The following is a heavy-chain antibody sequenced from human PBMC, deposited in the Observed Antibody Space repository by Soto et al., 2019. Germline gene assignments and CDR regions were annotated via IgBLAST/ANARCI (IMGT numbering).Heavy chain of an antibody. CDR3: ASVYCSGGSCCPFDY. J-gene: IGHJ4*02. D-gene: IGHD2-15*01. CDR2: FYYSGRT. CDR1: GGSISSSSYY. Sequence: QLQLQESGPGLVKPSETLSLTCTVCGGSISSSSYYWGWIRQPPGKVLEWIGSFYYSGRTYSNPSLKSRVTISVDTSKNQFSLKLSSVTAADTAVYYCASVYCSGGSCCPFDYTGQGTLVTVSS. V-gene: IGHV4-39*01.